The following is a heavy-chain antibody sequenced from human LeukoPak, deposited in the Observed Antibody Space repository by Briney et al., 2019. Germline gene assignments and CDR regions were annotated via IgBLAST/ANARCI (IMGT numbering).Heavy chain of an antibody. Sequence: GGSLRLSCAASGFTFSSHAMSWVRQAPGKGLEWVSAIGDDVVSTYYAESVKGRFTISRDNSKNTLYLQMNSLRAEDTAVYYCARALIVVVPAAPCNYWGQGTLVTVSS. J-gene: IGHJ4*02. V-gene: IGHV3-23*01. D-gene: IGHD2-2*01. CDR1: GFTFSSHA. CDR3: ARALIVVVPAAPCNY. CDR2: IGDDVVST.